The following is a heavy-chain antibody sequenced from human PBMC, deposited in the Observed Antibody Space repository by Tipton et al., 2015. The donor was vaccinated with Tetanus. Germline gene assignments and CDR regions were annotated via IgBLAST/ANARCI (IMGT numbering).Heavy chain of an antibody. Sequence: SLRLSCTASGFTVSTNYMNWVRQAPGKGPEWVSTVYTAGSTYYAETVKGRFTISRDDSKNTLYLQMNSLRVEDTAVYYCARGPLGTGVFDYWGQGTLVSVST. J-gene: IGHJ4*02. CDR2: VYTAGST. CDR3: ARGPLGTGVFDY. CDR1: GFTVSTNY. V-gene: IGHV3-53*01. D-gene: IGHD7-27*01.